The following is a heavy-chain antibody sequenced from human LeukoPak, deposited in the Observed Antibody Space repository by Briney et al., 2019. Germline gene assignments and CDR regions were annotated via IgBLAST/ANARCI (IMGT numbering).Heavy chain of an antibody. Sequence: ASETLSLTCTVSGDSFSSGGYSWIRQLPGMGLEWIGYVFSSGKSYYNPSLKSRVTISLDTSKNQFSLRLSSVTAADTAVYYCARARTQYSDGSGLNWFDPWGRGTLVTVSS. CDR3: ARARTQYSDGSGLNWFDP. V-gene: IGHV4-31*03. J-gene: IGHJ5*02. CDR2: VFSSGKS. D-gene: IGHD3-22*01. CDR1: GDSFSSGGY.